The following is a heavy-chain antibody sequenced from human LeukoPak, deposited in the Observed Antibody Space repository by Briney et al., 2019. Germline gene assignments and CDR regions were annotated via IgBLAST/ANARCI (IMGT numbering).Heavy chain of an antibody. V-gene: IGHV3-64*01. CDR3: ARGGDSVLTHNWFDP. D-gene: IGHD2-21*01. J-gene: IGHJ5*02. Sequence: TAGSLTLSCAASGFNLSGFGMHWIRQAPGKGLEYVSGISSTGANIYSGNSVKGRFSSSRDNSKNKLYLQMGCLRTDDTAVYYCARGGDSVLTHNWFDPWGQGTLVTVSS. CDR1: GFNLSGFG. CDR2: ISSTGANI.